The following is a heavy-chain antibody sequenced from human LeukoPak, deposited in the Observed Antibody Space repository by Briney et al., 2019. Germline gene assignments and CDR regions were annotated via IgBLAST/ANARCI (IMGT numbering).Heavy chain of an antibody. CDR1: GFTFSSFW. Sequence: AGSLSLSCTASGFTFSSFWMTWVRQAPRPGLEWLSHIKQDGSEKYYVDSVKGRFTITRDNAKNSMYLHVSSLRVDDRALYCCAGRGMAVAATPWDWGQGTLVTVSS. D-gene: IGHD6-19*01. J-gene: IGHJ4*02. CDR3: AGRGMAVAATPWD. V-gene: IGHV3-7*02. CDR2: IKQDGSEK.